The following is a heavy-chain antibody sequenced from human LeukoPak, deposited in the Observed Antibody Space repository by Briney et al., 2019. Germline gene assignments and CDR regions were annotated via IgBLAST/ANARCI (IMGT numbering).Heavy chain of an antibody. CDR3: AKDKGWGYSSYDYYGMDV. Sequence: GGSLRLSCAASGFTFSSHWMHWVRQAPGKGLEWVSGISGSGGSTYYADSVKGRFTISRDISKNTLHVQMNSLRAEDAAVYYCAKDKGWGYSSYDYYGMDVWGQGTTVTVSS. J-gene: IGHJ6*02. CDR2: ISGSGGST. D-gene: IGHD1-26*01. CDR1: GFTFSSHW. V-gene: IGHV3-23*01.